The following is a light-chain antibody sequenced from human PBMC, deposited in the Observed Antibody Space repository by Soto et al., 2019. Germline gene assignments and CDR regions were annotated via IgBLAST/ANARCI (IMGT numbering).Light chain of an antibody. J-gene: IGKJ1*01. Sequence: EIVLTQSPGTLSLSPGEIATLSCRASQSVSSSYLAWYQQKPGQAPRLLIYGASSRATGIPDRFSGSGSGTAFTLTISTLEPDDFAVYYCQQYGSSQSFGQGTKVEIK. CDR1: QSVSSSY. V-gene: IGKV3-20*01. CDR3: QQYGSSQS. CDR2: GAS.